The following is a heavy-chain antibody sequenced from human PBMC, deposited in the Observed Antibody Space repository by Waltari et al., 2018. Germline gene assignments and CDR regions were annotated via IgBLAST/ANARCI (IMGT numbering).Heavy chain of an antibody. V-gene: IGHV4-59*01. CDR2: VFHTGRT. CDR1: GFAFTTYW. J-gene: IGHJ6*02. Sequence: VQLVESGGGLVQPGGSLRLSCATSGFAFTTYWMSWVRQAPGKGLEWIGNVFHTGRTNYNPSLKSRVTISVDPSKNQFSLIMESVTAADTAVYYCARLRREYDYDGMDVWGQGTTVTVSS. CDR3: ARLRREYDYDGMDV.